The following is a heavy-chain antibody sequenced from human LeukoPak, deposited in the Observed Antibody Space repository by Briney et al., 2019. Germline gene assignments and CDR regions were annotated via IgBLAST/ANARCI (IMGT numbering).Heavy chain of an antibody. D-gene: IGHD5-12*01. CDR1: GYTFTSYY. V-gene: IGHV1-2*02. CDR2: INPNSGGT. Sequence: GASVKVSCKASGYTFTSYYMHWVRQAPGQGLEWMGWINPNSGGTNYAQKFQGRVTMTRDTSISTAYMELSRLRSDDTAVYYCARVSILADGYNWDYWGQGTLVTVSS. CDR3: ARVSILADGYNWDY. J-gene: IGHJ4*02.